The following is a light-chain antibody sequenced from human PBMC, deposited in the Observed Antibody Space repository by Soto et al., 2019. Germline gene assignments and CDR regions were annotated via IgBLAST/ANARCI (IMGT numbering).Light chain of an antibody. CDR2: KAS. V-gene: IGKV1-5*03. Sequence: DIQMTQSPSTLSASVGDRVTITCRASQSIDSWLAWYQQKPGKAPNLLIYKASSLDSGVPSRFSGSRSGTEYTLTIISLQPDDCATYYCQQYNSYPRTFGQGTKVEVK. J-gene: IGKJ1*01. CDR1: QSIDSW. CDR3: QQYNSYPRT.